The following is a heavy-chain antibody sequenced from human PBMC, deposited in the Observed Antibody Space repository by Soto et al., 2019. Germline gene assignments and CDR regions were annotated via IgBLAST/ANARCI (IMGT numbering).Heavy chain of an antibody. J-gene: IGHJ4*02. V-gene: IGHV3-30*03. CDR1: GLYFSGYA. Sequence: PGGSLRLSCAASGLYFSGYAMHWVRQAPGKGLEWVALISHDGTDTYYADPVKGRFTISRDNSKSALYLQMNSLRPEDTAVYYCASWAGGSAIINLFDYWGQGTLVTVSS. D-gene: IGHD3-10*01. CDR2: ISHDGTDT. CDR3: ASWAGGSAIINLFDY.